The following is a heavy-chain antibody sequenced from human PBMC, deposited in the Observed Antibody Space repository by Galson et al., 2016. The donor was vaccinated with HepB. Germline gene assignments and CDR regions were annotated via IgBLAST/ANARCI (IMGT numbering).Heavy chain of an antibody. CDR3: AKAAGRAADGLNFDS. D-gene: IGHD6-13*01. CDR2: ISGGNIGI. J-gene: IGHJ4*02. Sequence: SLRLSCAASGFIFSNHAMSWVRQAPGKGLEWVSGISGGNIGIYYAVPVRGRFTISRDNSKNTLYLQMNSLRVEDTGVYYCAKAAGRAADGLNFDSWGQGTLVSVSS. V-gene: IGHV3-23*01. CDR1: GFIFSNHA.